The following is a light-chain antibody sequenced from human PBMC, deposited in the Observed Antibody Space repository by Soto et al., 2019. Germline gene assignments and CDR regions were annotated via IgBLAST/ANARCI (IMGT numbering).Light chain of an antibody. CDR3: QQYESYPMT. J-gene: IGKJ4*01. CDR1: QSIRSW. Sequence: DSPMTQLPSTLSASVGDRVTITCRASQSIRSWLAWYQQKPGKAPKILISKASTLPSGVPPRFSGSGSGTEFTLTISSLQPDHFATYYCQQYESYPMTFGGGTKVEIK. CDR2: KAS. V-gene: IGKV1-5*03.